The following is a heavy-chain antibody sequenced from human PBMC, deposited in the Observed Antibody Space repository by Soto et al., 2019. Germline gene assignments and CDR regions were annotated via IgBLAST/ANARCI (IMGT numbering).Heavy chain of an antibody. V-gene: IGHV3-30-3*01. D-gene: IGHD1-26*01. Sequence: GGSLRLSCAASGFTFSGYAMHWVRQAPGKGLEWVAVISYDGSNKYYADSVKGRFTISRDNAKNSLYLQMSSLRAEDTAVYYCARESLVGATNYYFDYWGQGTLVTVSS. CDR2: ISYDGSNK. J-gene: IGHJ4*02. CDR3: ARESLVGATNYYFDY. CDR1: GFTFSGYA.